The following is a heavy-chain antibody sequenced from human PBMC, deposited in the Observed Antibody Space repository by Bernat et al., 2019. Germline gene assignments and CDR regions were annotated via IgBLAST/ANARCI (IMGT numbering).Heavy chain of an antibody. CDR3: ARVSSSSWYGAHYFDY. V-gene: IGHV3-33*01. CDR2: IWYDGSNK. J-gene: IGHJ4*02. D-gene: IGHD6-13*01. CDR1: GFTFSSYG. Sequence: QVQLVESGGGVVQPGRSLRLSCAASGFTFSSYGMHWVRQAPGKGLEWVAVIWYDGSNKYYADSVKGRFTISRDNSKNTLYLKMNSLRAEDTAVYYCARVSSSSWYGAHYFDYWGQGTLVTVSS.